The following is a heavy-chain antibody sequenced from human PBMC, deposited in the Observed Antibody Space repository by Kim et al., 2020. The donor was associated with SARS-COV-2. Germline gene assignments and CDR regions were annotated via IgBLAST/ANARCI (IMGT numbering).Heavy chain of an antibody. CDR3: ATRDWDSSSSPFDY. CDR2: FDPEDGET. V-gene: IGHV1-24*01. Sequence: ASVKVSCKVSGYTLTELSMHWVRQAPGKGLEWMGGFDPEDGETIYAQKFQGRVTMTEDTSTDTAYMELSSLRSEDTAVYYCATRDWDSSSSPFDYWGQGTLVTVSS. D-gene: IGHD6-6*01. CDR1: GYTLTELS. J-gene: IGHJ4*02.